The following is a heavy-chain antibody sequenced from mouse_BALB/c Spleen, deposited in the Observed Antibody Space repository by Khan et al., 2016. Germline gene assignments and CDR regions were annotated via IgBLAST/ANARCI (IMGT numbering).Heavy chain of an antibody. CDR1: GYSITSDYA. CDR2: ISYSGSP. D-gene: IGHD1-1*01. CDR3: ARVYYGSSYFDY. Sequence: EVQLQESGPGLVKPSQSLSLTCTVTGYSITSDYAWNWIRQFPGNKLEWMGYISYSGSPSYNPSLKSRISITRDTSKNQFFLQLNSVTTEDTATXYCARVYYGSSYFDYWGQGTTLTVSS. V-gene: IGHV3-2*02. J-gene: IGHJ2*01.